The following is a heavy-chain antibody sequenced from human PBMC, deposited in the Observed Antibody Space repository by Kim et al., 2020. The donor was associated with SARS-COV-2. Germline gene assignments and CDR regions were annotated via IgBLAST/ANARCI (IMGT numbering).Heavy chain of an antibody. D-gene: IGHD3-10*01. CDR1: GGSISSYY. Sequence: SETLSLTCTVSGGSISSYYWSWIRQPPGKGLEWIGYIYYSGSTNYNPSLKSRVTISVDTSKNQFSLKLSSVTAADTAVYYCARAIGYYGSGSYYENWFDPWGQGTLVTVSS. CDR2: IYYSGST. V-gene: IGHV4-59*01. CDR3: ARAIGYYGSGSYYENWFDP. J-gene: IGHJ5*02.